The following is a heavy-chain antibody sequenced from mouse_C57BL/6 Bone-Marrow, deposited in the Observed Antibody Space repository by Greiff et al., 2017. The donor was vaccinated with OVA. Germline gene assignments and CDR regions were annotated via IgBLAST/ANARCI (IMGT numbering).Heavy chain of an antibody. J-gene: IGHJ2*01. CDR3: ARGGTESTHCFDY. Sequence: VQLQQSGAELVRPGTSVKMSCKASGYTFTNYWIGWAKQRPGHGLEWIGDIYPGGGYTNYNEKFKGKATLTADKSSSTAYMQFSSLTSEDSAIDDCARGGTESTHCFDYWGQGTTLTVSA. D-gene: IGHD2-14*01. CDR2: IYPGGGYT. CDR1: GYTFTNYW. V-gene: IGHV1-63*01.